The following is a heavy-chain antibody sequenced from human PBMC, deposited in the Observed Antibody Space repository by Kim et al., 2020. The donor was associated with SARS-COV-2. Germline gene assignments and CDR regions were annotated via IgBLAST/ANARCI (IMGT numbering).Heavy chain of an antibody. CDR3: VRARYFDS. J-gene: IGHJ4*01. Sequence: GGSLRLSCAASGFSFSTYSMNWVRQAPGKGLEWVSYISGSGTINYADSVKGRFIISRDNAKNSLYLQMNSLRDDDTAFYYCVRARYFDSWGQGTLVTVSS. V-gene: IGHV3-48*02. CDR1: GFSFSTYS. CDR2: ISGSGTI. D-gene: IGHD3-9*01.